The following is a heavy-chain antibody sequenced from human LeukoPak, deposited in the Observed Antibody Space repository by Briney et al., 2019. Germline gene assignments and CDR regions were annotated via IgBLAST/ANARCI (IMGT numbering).Heavy chain of an antibody. CDR2: IYYTGST. CDR3: ARHSGSGSLSRPFDP. V-gene: IGHV4-39*01. D-gene: IGHD3-10*01. Sequence: SETLSLTCSVSGASVTSGGLYWGWLRPSPGKGLVWIATIYYTGSTYYDPSLKSRVTISIDTSKNQFSLNVRSVSAADTAVYYCARHSGSGSLSRPFDPWGQGALVTVTS. J-gene: IGHJ5*02. CDR1: GASVTSGGLY.